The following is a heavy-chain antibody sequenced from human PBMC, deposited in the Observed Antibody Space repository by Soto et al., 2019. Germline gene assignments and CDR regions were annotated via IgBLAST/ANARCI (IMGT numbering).Heavy chain of an antibody. CDR1: GFTVSSNY. CDR3: ARAPTFWVATDIDIDY. J-gene: IGHJ4*02. D-gene: IGHD5-12*01. Sequence: GGSLRLSCAASGFTVSSNYMSWVRQAPGKGLEWVSVIYSGGSTYYADSVKGRFTISRDNSKNTLYLQMNSLRAEDTAVYYCARAPTFWVATDIDIDYWGQGTLVTVSS. V-gene: IGHV3-66*01. CDR2: IYSGGST.